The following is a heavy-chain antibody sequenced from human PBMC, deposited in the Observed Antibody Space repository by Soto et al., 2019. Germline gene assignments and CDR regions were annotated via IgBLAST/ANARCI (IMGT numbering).Heavy chain of an antibody. Sequence: QVQLVQSGAEVRKPGSSVKVSCKTSGGLISKYSFNWVRQAPGQGLEWMGGVLPISGSTDYAQKFQGRLTNTADRSTSTVYMELGRLRYDDTANYYCATIRVRGGPLRFEDGGQGMLISVSA. D-gene: IGHD5-12*01. CDR1: GGLISKYS. J-gene: IGHJ4*01. CDR3: ATIRVRGGPLRFED. CDR2: VLPISGST. V-gene: IGHV1-69*06.